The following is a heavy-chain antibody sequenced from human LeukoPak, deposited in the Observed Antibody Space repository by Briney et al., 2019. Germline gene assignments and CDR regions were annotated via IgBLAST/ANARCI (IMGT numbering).Heavy chain of an antibody. J-gene: IGHJ6*03. CDR3: ARGVSSGWLSRYMDV. D-gene: IGHD6-19*01. CDR2: INPSGGST. CDR1: GYTFTSYY. Sequence: ASVKVSCKASGYTFTSYYMHWVRQAPGQGLEWMGIINPSGGSTSYAQKFQGRVTMTRDTSTSTVYMELSSLRSEDTAVYYCARGVSSGWLSRYMDVWGKGTTVTVSS. V-gene: IGHV1-46*01.